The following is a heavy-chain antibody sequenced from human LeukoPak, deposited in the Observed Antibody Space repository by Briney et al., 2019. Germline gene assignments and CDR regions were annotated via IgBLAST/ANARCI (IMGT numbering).Heavy chain of an antibody. J-gene: IGHJ3*02. V-gene: IGHV3-9*01. Sequence: GGSLRLSCAASGFTVSNNYMSWVRQAPGKGLEWVSGISWNSGSIGYADSVKGRFTISRDNAKNSLYLQMNSLRAEDTALYYCAKDSITGTTLYAFDIWGQGTMVTVSS. CDR2: ISWNSGSI. CDR3: AKDSITGTTLYAFDI. CDR1: GFTVSNNY. D-gene: IGHD1-7*01.